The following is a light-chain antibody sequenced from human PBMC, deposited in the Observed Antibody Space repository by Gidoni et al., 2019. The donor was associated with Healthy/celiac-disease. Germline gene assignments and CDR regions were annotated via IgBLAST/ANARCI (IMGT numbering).Light chain of an antibody. CDR2: AAS. V-gene: IGKV1-39*01. CDR3: QQSYSTPIT. CDR1: QSISSY. J-gene: IGKJ5*01. Sequence: DIQMTQSPSSLSASVGDRVTITCRASQSISSYLNWYQQKPGKAPKLLIYAASSLQSGVTSRFSGSGSGTDFTLTISSLQPEDFSTYYCQQSYSTPITFXQXTRLEIK.